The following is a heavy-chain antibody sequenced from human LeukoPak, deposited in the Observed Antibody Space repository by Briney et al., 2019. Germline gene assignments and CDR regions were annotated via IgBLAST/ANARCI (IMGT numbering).Heavy chain of an antibody. CDR3: ARLVAQGAFDI. Sequence: SETLSLTCTVSGGSISSYYWSWIRQPPGKGLEWIGYIYTSGSTNYNPSLKSRVTISVDTSKNQFSLKLSSVTAADTAVYYCARLVAQGAFDIWGQGTMVTVSS. CDR1: GGSISSYY. D-gene: IGHD2-2*01. V-gene: IGHV4-4*09. J-gene: IGHJ3*02. CDR2: IYTSGST.